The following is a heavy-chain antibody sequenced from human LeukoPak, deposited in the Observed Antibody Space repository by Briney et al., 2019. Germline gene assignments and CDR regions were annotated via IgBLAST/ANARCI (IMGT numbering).Heavy chain of an antibody. CDR3: ARDGSGYQLRPSSKDY. D-gene: IGHD2-2*01. Sequence: PGGSLRLSCAASGFTFSSYAMSWVRQAPGKGLEWVSSISSSSSYIYYADSVKGRFTISRDNAKNSLYLQMNSLRAEDTAVYYCARDGSGYQLRPSSKDYWGQGTLVTVSS. J-gene: IGHJ4*02. V-gene: IGHV3-21*01. CDR2: ISSSSSYI. CDR1: GFTFSSYA.